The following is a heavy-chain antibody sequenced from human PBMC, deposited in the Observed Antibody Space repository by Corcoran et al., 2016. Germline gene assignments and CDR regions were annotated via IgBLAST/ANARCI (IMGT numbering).Heavy chain of an antibody. CDR2: IIPIFGTA. J-gene: IGHJ6*02. V-gene: IGHV1-69*06. CDR3: ASDGGDYRYYYYYGMDV. CDR1: GGTFSSYA. Sequence: QVQLVQSGAEVKKPGSSVKVSCKASGGTFSSYAISWVRQAPGQGLEWMGGIIPIFGTANYAQKFQGRVTITADKSTSTAYMELSSLRSEDTAVYYCASDGGDYRYYYYYGMDVWGQGTTVTVSS. D-gene: IGHD4-17*01.